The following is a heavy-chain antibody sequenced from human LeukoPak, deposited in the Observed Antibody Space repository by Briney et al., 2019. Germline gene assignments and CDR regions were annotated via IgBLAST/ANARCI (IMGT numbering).Heavy chain of an antibody. Sequence: SVKVSCKASGGTFSSYAISWVRQAPGQGLEWMGGIIPIFGTANYAQKFQGRVTITADKSTSTAYMELSSLRSEDTAVYYCARALGYSYGSFWPFDPGGQGTLVTVSS. CDR1: GGTFSSYA. CDR3: ARALGYSYGSFWPFDP. D-gene: IGHD5-18*01. J-gene: IGHJ5*02. CDR2: IIPIFGTA. V-gene: IGHV1-69*06.